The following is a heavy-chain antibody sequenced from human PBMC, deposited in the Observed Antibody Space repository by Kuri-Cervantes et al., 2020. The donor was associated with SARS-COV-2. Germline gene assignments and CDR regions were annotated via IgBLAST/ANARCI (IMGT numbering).Heavy chain of an antibody. CDR2: ISYDGSNK. V-gene: IGHV3-30-3*01. Sequence: GESLKISCAASGFTFSSYAMHWVRQAPGKGLEWVAVISYDGSNKYYADSVKGRFTISRDNSKNPLYLQKNSLRAEDTAVYYCAKELMYASSGDHYRPWACDIWGQGTMVTVSS. J-gene: IGHJ3*02. CDR3: AKELMYASSGDHYRPWACDI. CDR1: GFTFSSYA. D-gene: IGHD3-22*01.